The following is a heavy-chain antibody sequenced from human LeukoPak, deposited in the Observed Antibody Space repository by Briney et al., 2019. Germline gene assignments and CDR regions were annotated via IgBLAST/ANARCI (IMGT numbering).Heavy chain of an antibody. D-gene: IGHD6-19*01. Sequence: HPGGSLRLSCAASGFTFSSYAMSWVRQAPGKGLEWVSAISGSGGSAYYADSVKGRFTISKDNSKNTLYLQMNSLRAEDTAVYYCACSGWYYFDYWGQGTLVTVSS. CDR3: ACSGWYYFDY. V-gene: IGHV3-23*01. CDR1: GFTFSSYA. J-gene: IGHJ4*02. CDR2: ISGSGGSA.